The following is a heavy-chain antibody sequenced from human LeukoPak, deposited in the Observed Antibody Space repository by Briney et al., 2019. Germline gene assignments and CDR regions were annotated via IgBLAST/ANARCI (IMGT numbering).Heavy chain of an antibody. CDR3: ARHAWRAFDI. J-gene: IGHJ3*02. CDR2: ISGYNDNT. V-gene: IGHV1-18*01. CDR1: GYYFKNYG. Sequence: ASVKVSCKASGYYFKNYGLSWLRQAPGQGLEWMGWISGYNDNTTYSQKFRGRVSMTTDTSTSTAHMELRSLRSDDAAIYYCARHAWRAFDIWGQGTRVTVSA.